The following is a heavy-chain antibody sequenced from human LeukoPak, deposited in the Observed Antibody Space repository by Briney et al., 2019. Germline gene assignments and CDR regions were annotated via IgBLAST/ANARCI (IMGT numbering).Heavy chain of an antibody. CDR2: VYPGDYDI. CDR1: GYSFTSYW. D-gene: IGHD3-10*01. V-gene: IGHV5-51*01. J-gene: IGHJ4*02. CDR3: ARVPPGSGNYYSYFDY. Sequence: PGESLKISCKGSGYSFTSYWIGWVRQMPGKGLEWMGIVYPGDYDIRYNPSFRGQVTISVDKSISTAYLQWSSLQASDTAMYYCARVPPGSGNYYSYFDYWGQGTLVTVSS.